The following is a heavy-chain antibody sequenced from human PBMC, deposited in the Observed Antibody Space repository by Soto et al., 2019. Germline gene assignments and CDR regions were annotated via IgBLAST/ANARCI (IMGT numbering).Heavy chain of an antibody. J-gene: IGHJ6*02. V-gene: IGHV3-30*03. CDR2: ISYDGSNK. Sequence: QVQLVESGGGVVQPGRSLRLSCEASGFTSSNYVMHWVRQAPGKGQDWVAAISYDGSNKHYADSVKGRFTISRDNSKNTLYLEMNSLRGEDTAVYSCARGDRYYGMDVWGQGTTVTVSS. CDR3: ARGDRYYGMDV. CDR1: GFTSSNYV.